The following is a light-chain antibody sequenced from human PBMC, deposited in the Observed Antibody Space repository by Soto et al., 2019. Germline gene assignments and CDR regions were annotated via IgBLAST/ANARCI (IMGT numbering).Light chain of an antibody. V-gene: IGKV3-11*01. CDR3: QQCGSAPLT. CDR2: DAS. Sequence: EIVLSQSPATLSLSPGERATLSCRASQSVSSYLAWYQQKPGQAPRLLIYDASNRATGIPARFSGSGSGTDFTLTISSLEPEDFAVYYCQQCGSAPLTFGQGTKV. CDR1: QSVSSY. J-gene: IGKJ1*01.